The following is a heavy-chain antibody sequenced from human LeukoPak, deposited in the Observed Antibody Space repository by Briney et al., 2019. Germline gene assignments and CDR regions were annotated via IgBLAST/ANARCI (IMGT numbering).Heavy chain of an antibody. V-gene: IGHV6-1*01. CDR1: GDSVSRNNIA. D-gene: IGHD2-2*01. CDR3: ARGRDAVVVPAADFDY. Sequence: TSQTLSLTCDISGDSVSRNNIAWNWIRQSPSRGLEWLGRTYYRSNWYNEYAESVKSRLTISPDTSKNQFSLHLNSVTPEDTAVYYCARGRDAVVVPAADFDYWGQGILVTVSS. J-gene: IGHJ4*02. CDR2: TYYRSNWYN.